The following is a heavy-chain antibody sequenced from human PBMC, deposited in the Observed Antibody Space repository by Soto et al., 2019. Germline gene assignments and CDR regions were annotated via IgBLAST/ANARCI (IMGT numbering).Heavy chain of an antibody. CDR1: GFSLSNARMG. J-gene: IGHJ4*02. CDR3: ARIRGSSWYILPYFDY. D-gene: IGHD6-13*01. CDR2: IFSNDEK. V-gene: IGHV2-26*01. Sequence: GSGPTLVNPTETLTLTCTVSGFSLSNARMGVSWIRQPTGKALEWLAHIFSNDEKSYSTSLKSRLTISKDTSNSQVVLTMTNMDPVDTATYYCARIRGSSWYILPYFDYWGQGTLVTVSS.